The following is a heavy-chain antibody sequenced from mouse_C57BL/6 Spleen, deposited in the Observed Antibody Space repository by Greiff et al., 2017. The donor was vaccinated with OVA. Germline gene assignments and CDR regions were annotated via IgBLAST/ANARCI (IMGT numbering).Heavy chain of an antibody. J-gene: IGHJ2*01. V-gene: IGHV1-69*01. CDR1: GYTFTSYW. Sequence: QVQLQQPGAELVMPGASVKLSCKASGYTFTSYWMHWVKQRPGQGLEWIGAIDPSDSYTNYNQKFKGKSTLTVDKSSSTAYMQLSSLTSEDSAVYYCARGGHYFDYWGQGTTLTVSS. CDR2: IDPSDSYT. CDR3: ARGGHYFDY.